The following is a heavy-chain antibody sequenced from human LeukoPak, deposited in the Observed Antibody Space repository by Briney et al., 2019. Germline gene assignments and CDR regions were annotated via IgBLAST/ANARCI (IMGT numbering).Heavy chain of an antibody. CDR2: IWYSGRT. CDR3: ARQPYYYDTSGQFDY. Sequence: PSETLSLTCTVSGGSTSSSDYYWGWIRQPPGKGLEWIGYIWYSGRTYNNSSLKSRVTLSVDTSKTQFSLKLNSVTAADTSVYYCARQPYYYDTSGQFDYWGQGTLVTVSS. J-gene: IGHJ4*02. D-gene: IGHD3-22*01. V-gene: IGHV4-39*01. CDR1: GGSTSSSDYY.